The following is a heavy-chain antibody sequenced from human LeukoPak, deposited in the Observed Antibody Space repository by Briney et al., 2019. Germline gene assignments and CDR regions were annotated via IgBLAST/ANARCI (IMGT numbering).Heavy chain of an antibody. V-gene: IGHV3-21*01. CDR3: ARDAMYYYDSSGYYYYYYYMDV. Sequence: GGSLRLSCAASGFTFSSYSMNWVRQAPGKGLEWVSSISTSSSYIYYADSVKGRFTISRDNAKNSLYLQMNSLRAEDTAVYYCARDAMYYYDSSGYYYYYYYMDVWGKGTTVTISS. CDR1: GFTFSSYS. D-gene: IGHD3-22*01. CDR2: ISTSSSYI. J-gene: IGHJ6*03.